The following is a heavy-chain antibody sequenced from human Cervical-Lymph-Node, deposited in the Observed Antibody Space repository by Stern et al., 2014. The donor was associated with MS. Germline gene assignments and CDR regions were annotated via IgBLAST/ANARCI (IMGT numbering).Heavy chain of an antibody. CDR1: GFSLSTTGMC. V-gene: IGHV2-70*01. CDR3: VRAREGYYLDY. J-gene: IGHJ4*02. Sequence: QITLEESGPALVKPTQTLTLTCTFSGFSLSTTGMCLSWIRQPPGKALEWLALLDWDGDNYYSTALKARLTVSKDTSKNQVVLTMTNMAPLDRATYDCVRAREGYYLDYWGQGIPVTVSS. CDR2: LDWDGDN. D-gene: IGHD1-26*01.